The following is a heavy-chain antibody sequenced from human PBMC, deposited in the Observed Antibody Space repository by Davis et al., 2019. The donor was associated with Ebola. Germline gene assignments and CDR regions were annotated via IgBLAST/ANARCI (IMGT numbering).Heavy chain of an antibody. CDR2: IYPGDSDT. D-gene: IGHD2-15*01. CDR1: GYIFTSYW. CDR3: ARLSWVVVVAANWGWFDP. V-gene: IGHV5-51*01. Sequence: GESLKISCTGSGYIFTSYWIGLVRQLPGKGLEWVGIIYPGDSDTRYRPSFQGQVTISADKSISTAYLQWSILKASDTAMYYCARLSWVVVVAANWGWFDPWGQGTLVTVSS. J-gene: IGHJ5*02.